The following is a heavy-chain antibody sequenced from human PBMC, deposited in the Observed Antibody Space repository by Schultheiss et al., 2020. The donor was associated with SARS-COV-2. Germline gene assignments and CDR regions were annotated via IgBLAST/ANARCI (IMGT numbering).Heavy chain of an antibody. CDR1: GFTFSRSV. V-gene: IGHV3-23*01. D-gene: IGHD4-23*01. J-gene: IGHJ4*02. Sequence: GGSLRLSCAASGFTFSRSVMSWVRQAPGKGLEWVSAISDSDDNTYYADSAKGRFTISRDNAKNSLYLQMNSLRAEDTAVYYCARDRYRVVISGLGDYWGQGTLVTVSS. CDR3: ARDRYRVVISGLGDY. CDR2: ISDSDDNT.